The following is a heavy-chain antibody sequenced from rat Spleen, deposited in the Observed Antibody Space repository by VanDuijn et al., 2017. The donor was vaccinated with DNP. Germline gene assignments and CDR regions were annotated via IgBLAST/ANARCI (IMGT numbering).Heavy chain of an antibody. J-gene: IGHJ2*01. D-gene: IGHD4-3*01. Sequence: EVQLVESGGGLVQPGRSLKLSCVASGFAFSDYNMAWVRQAPKKGLEWVAYIRYDGGTTVYGDSVKGRFTISRENAKSTLYLQMNSLRSEDMATYYCVRWNSGHFDYWGQGVMVTVSS. CDR3: VRWNSGHFDY. CDR2: IRYDGGTT. CDR1: GFAFSDYN. V-gene: IGHV5-22*01.